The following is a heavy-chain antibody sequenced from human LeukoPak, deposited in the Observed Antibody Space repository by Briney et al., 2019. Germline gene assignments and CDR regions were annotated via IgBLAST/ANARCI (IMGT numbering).Heavy chain of an antibody. CDR1: GFTFSSYA. D-gene: IGHD6-19*01. CDR3: PRDRNPFDPWSSGDY. CDR2: ISYDGSNK. J-gene: IGHJ4*02. Sequence: GGSLRLSCAASGFTFSSYAMHWVRQAPGKGLERVAVISYDGSNKYYADSVKGRFTISRDNSKNTLYLQMNSLRAEDTAVYYCPRDRNPFDPWSSGDYWGQGTLVTASS. V-gene: IGHV3-30*04.